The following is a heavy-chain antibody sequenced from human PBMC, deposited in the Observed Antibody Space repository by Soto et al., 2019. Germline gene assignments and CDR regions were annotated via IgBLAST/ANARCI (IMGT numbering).Heavy chain of an antibody. D-gene: IGHD4-17*01. J-gene: IGHJ4*02. CDR1: GFTFSSYA. V-gene: IGHV3-23*01. Sequence: GGSLRLSCAASGFTFSSYAMSWVRQAPGKGLEWVSAISGSGGSTYYADSVKGRFTISRDNSKNTPYLQMNSLRAEDTAVYYCAKDPYGPYYFDYWGQGTLVTVSS. CDR2: ISGSGGST. CDR3: AKDPYGPYYFDY.